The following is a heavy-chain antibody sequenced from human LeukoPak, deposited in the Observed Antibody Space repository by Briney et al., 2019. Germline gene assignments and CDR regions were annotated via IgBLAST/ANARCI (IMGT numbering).Heavy chain of an antibody. CDR2: ISSSSSYI. J-gene: IGHJ4*02. D-gene: IGHD3-10*01. CDR1: GFTVSSNY. CDR3: ARVTYYGSGSYPDY. Sequence: GGSLRLSCAASGFTVSSNYMNWVRQAPGKGLEWVSSISSSSSYIYYADSVKGRFTISRDNAKNSLYLQMNSLRAEDTAVYYRARVTYYGSGSYPDYWGQGTLVTVSS. V-gene: IGHV3-21*01.